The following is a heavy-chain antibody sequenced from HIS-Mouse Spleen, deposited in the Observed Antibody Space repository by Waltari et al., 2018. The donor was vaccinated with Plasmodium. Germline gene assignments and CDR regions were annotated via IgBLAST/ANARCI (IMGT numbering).Heavy chain of an antibody. CDR1: GFTFDDYA. J-gene: IGHJ4*02. CDR2: ISWNSGSI. Sequence: EVQLVESGGGLVQPGRSLRLSCAASGFTFDDYAMHWVRQEPGKGCEWVSGISWNSGSIGYADSVKGRFTISRDNAKNSLYLQMNSLRAEDTALYYCAKDFCSGGSCLGLFDYWGQGTLVTVSS. V-gene: IGHV3-9*01. CDR3: AKDFCSGGSCLGLFDY. D-gene: IGHD2-15*01.